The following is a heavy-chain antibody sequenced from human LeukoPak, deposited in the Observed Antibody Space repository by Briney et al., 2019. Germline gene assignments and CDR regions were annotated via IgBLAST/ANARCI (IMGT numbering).Heavy chain of an antibody. CDR1: GYSFTNYY. Sequence: GASVKVSCKASGYSFTNYYIHWVRQAPGQGLEWMGIINPSGGSTCYAHKFQGRVTMTRDTSTSTVYVELSSLRSEDTAVYYCARADSSRWKTGSSYFDCWGQGTLVTVSS. D-gene: IGHD6-13*01. CDR2: INPSGGST. J-gene: IGHJ4*02. CDR3: ARADSSRWKTGSSYFDC. V-gene: IGHV1-46*01.